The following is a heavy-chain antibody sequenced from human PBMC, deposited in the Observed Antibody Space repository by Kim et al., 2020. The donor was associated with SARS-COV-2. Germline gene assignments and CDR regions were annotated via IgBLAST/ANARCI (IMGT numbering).Heavy chain of an antibody. D-gene: IGHD2-2*01. CDR1: GYSFTSYW. CDR2: IYPGDSDT. CDR3: ARQTRGYQLLPPEPYYRDV. V-gene: IGHV5-51*01. Sequence: GGSLKISCKGSGYSFTSYWIGWVRQMPGKGLEWMGIIYPGDSDTRYSPSFQGQVTISADKSISTAYLQWSSLKASDTAMYYCARQTRGYQLLPPEPYYRDVWGKGTTVTVSS. J-gene: IGHJ6*03.